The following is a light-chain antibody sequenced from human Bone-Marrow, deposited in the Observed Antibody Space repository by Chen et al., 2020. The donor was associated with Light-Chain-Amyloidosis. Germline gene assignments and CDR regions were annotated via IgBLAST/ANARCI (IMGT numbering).Light chain of an antibody. Sequence: SYVLTQPSSVSVAPGQTATIAWGGNNIGSTSVHWYQPTPGPAPLLVVYDDSDRPSGIPERLSGSNSGNTATLTISRVEAGDEADYYCQVWDRSSDRPVFGGRTKLTVL. J-gene: IGLJ3*02. CDR2: DDS. V-gene: IGLV3-21*02. CDR1: NIGSTS. CDR3: QVWDRSSDRPV.